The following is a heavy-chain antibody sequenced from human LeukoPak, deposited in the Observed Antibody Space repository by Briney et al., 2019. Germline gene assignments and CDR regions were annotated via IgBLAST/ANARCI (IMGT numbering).Heavy chain of an antibody. D-gene: IGHD6-13*01. J-gene: IGHJ4*02. V-gene: IGHV4-34*01. CDR3: ASADRDSSSWYYFGY. CDR2: INHSGST. CDR1: GGSFSGYY. Sequence: PSETLSLTCAVYGGSFSGYYWSWIRQPPGKGLEWIGEINHSGSTNYNPSLKSRVTISVDTSKNQFSLKLSSVAAADTAVYYCASADRDSSSWYYFGYWGQGTLVTVSS.